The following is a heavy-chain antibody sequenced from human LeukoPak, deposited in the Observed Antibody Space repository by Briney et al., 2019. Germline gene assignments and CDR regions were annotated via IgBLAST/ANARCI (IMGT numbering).Heavy chain of an antibody. CDR1: GYTFTGYY. J-gene: IGHJ6*03. D-gene: IGHD5-24*01. CDR2: INPNSGGT. CDR3: ARAVRDGYIDYYYYMDV. Sequence: ASVKVSCKASGYTFTGYYMHWVRQAPGQGLEWMGWINPNSGGTNYAQKFQGRVTMTRGTSMSTVYMELSRLRSDDTAVYYCARAVRDGYIDYYYYMDVWGKGTTVTVSS. V-gene: IGHV1-2*02.